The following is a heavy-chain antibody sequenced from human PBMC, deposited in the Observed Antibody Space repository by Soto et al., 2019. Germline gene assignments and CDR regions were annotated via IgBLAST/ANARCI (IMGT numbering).Heavy chain of an antibody. J-gene: IGHJ5*01. V-gene: IGHV1-69*13. D-gene: IGHD6-6*01. CDR2: IIPIFGTA. CDR1: GGPFSSYA. Sequence: SVKVSCKASGGPFSSYAISWVRQAPGQGLEWMGGIIPIFGTANYAQKFQGRVTITADESTSTAYMELSSLRSEDTAVYYCARVVGIAARLPGAWFYSCGQGTMVIVSS. CDR3: ARVVGIAARLPGAWFYS.